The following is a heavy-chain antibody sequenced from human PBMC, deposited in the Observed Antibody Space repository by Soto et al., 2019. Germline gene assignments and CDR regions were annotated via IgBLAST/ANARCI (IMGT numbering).Heavy chain of an antibody. Sequence: QPGGSLRLSCAASGFTFSSYAMSWVRQAPGKGLEWVSVFRGGAGGTFYADSVKGRFTISRDNSKSTLYLQMNSLRGEDTAIYYCAKDRSGNYYRYFDYWGQGTQVTVSS. V-gene: IGHV3-23*01. J-gene: IGHJ4*02. D-gene: IGHD1-26*01. CDR3: AKDRSGNYYRYFDY. CDR2: FRGGAGGT. CDR1: GFTFSSYA.